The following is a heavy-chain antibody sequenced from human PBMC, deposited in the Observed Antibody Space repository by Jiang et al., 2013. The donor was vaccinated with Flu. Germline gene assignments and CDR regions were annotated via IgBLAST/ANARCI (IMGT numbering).Heavy chain of an antibody. J-gene: IGHJ4*02. CDR1: GGSISNYSYY. CDR3: ARHNYYDSRGYYYFDY. Sequence: SLTCTVSGGSISNYSYYWGWIRQPPGKGLEWIGSVYYSGSTYYNAALKTRVTISVDRSKNQFSLKLTSVTAVDTALYYCARHNYYDSRGYYYFDYWGQGTLVTVSS. D-gene: IGHD3-22*01. V-gene: IGHV4-39*01. CDR2: VYYSGST.